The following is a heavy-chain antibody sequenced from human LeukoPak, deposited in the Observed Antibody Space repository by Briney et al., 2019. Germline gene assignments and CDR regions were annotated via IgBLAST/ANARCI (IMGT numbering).Heavy chain of an antibody. CDR2: ISSGGNKK. V-gene: IGHV3-21*01. D-gene: IGHD5-24*01. CDR1: GFTFSNYN. Sequence: PGGSLRLSCAASGFTFSNYNMNWVRQAPGKGLEWVSSISSGGNKKRYADSVKGRFTISRDNRNNSLYLQLNGQRAEDTAVYYCVRLRLRLRDGYDSYYGMDVWGQGTTVIVSS. J-gene: IGHJ6*02. CDR3: VRLRLRLRDGYDSYYGMDV.